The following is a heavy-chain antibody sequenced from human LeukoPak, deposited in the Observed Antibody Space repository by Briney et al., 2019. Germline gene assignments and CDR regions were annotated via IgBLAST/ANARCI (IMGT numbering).Heavy chain of an antibody. V-gene: IGHV3-21*01. CDR1: GFTFSDYG. Sequence: GGSLRLSCAASGFTFSDYGLHWVRQAPGKGLEWVSSISSSSSYIYYADSVKGRFTISRDNAKNSLYLQMNSLRAEDTAVYYCAKDTGKYYFDYWGQGTLVTVSS. J-gene: IGHJ4*02. D-gene: IGHD1-1*01. CDR3: AKDTGKYYFDY. CDR2: ISSSSSYI.